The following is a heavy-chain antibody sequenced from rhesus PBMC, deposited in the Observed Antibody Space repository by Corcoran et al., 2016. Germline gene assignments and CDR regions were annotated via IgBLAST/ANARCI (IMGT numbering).Heavy chain of an antibody. CDR1: GASISSNY. CDR3: ARYYYSDYDCFDY. CDR2: VYNPSVST. D-gene: IGHD3-16*01. Sequence: QVQLQESGPGLVKHSETLPLTCVVSGASISSNYWSWIRQPPGKGLEWIGYVYNPSVSTRADPPLKSRVTISKDTSKNQFSLNLTSVTAADTAVYYCARYYYSDYDCFDYWGQGVLVTVSS. V-gene: IGHV4-147*01. J-gene: IGHJ4*01.